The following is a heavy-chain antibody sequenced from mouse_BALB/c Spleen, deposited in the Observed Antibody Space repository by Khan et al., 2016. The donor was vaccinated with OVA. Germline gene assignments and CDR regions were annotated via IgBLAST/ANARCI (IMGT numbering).Heavy chain of an antibody. CDR3: ARDRIDY. J-gene: IGHJ2*01. CDR1: GYTFTSYW. CDR2: INPTSGYT. V-gene: IGHV1-7*01. Sequence: QVQLQQSGAELAKPGASVKMSCTASGYTFTSYWMHWIKQRPGQGLEWIGYINPTSGYTDYNQKFKDKATLTADKSSSTAYMQLISLTSDDSAVYYCARDRIDYWGQGTALTVSS.